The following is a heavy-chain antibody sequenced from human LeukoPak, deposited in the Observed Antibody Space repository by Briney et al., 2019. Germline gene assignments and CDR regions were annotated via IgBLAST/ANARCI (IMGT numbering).Heavy chain of an antibody. Sequence: GSLRLSCAASGFTFSSYAMGWIRQPPGKGLEWIGSIYYSGSTYYNPSLKSRVTISVDTSKNQFSLKLSSVTAADTAVYYCARLLYYDSSGYYYLTFDYWGQGTLVTVSS. V-gene: IGHV4-39*01. CDR1: GFTFSSYA. CDR2: IYYSGST. D-gene: IGHD3-22*01. J-gene: IGHJ4*02. CDR3: ARLLYYDSSGYYYLTFDY.